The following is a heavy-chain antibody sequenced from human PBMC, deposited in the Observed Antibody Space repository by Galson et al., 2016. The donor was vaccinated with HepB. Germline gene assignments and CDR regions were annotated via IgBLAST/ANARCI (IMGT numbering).Heavy chain of an antibody. CDR3: ARDAGLDSVTGEDWFDP. J-gene: IGHJ5*02. D-gene: IGHD3-16*01. CDR2: ISTYNGDT. CDR1: GYTFTNYG. Sequence: SVKVSCKASGYTFTNYGIAWVRQAPGQGLEWMGWISTYNGDTTFAQRFQGRVTMTTDTSTRTAYMELRSLRSDDTAMYYCARDAGLDSVTGEDWFDPWGQGTLATVSS. V-gene: IGHV1-18*01.